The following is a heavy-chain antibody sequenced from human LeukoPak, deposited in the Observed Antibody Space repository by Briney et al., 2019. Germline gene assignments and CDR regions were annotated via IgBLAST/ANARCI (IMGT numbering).Heavy chain of an antibody. V-gene: IGHV3-30*03. J-gene: IGHJ3*02. CDR1: GFTFSSYG. CDR2: ISDDGSNK. Sequence: GGSLRLSCAASGFTFSSYGMSWVRQAPGKGLEWVTVISDDGSNKYYADSVKGRFTISRDNSKNTLYLQMNRLRPEDTAVYYCARVDDLDAFDIWGQGTMVTVSS. CDR3: ARVDDLDAFDI. D-gene: IGHD2-2*03.